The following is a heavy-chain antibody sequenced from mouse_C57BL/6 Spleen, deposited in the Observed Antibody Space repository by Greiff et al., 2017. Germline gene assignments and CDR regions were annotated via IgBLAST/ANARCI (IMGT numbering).Heavy chain of an antibody. J-gene: IGHJ2*01. CDR1: GYTFTSYW. D-gene: IGHD3-1*01. V-gene: IGHV1-7*01. Sequence: QVQLKQSGAELAKPGASVKLSCKASGYTFTSYWMHWVKQRPGQGLEWIGYINPSSGYTKYNQKFKDKATLTADKSSITAYMQLSSLTYEDSAVYYCARSSQLDYFDYWGQGTTLTVSS. CDR2: INPSSGYT. CDR3: ARSSQLDYFDY.